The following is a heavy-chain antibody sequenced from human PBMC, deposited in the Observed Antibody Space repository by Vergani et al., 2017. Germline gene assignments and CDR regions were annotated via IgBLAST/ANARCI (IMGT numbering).Heavy chain of an antibody. D-gene: IGHD3-9*01. CDR3: AKDGYDILTGPYGMDV. J-gene: IGHJ6*02. Sequence: QVQLVESGGGVVQPGGSLRLSCAASGFTFSSYGMHWVRQAPGKGLEWVAFIRYDGSNKYYADSVKGRFTISRDNSKNTLYLQMNSLRAADTAVYYCAKDGYDILTGPYGMDVWGQGTTVTVSS. CDR2: IRYDGSNK. V-gene: IGHV3-30*02. CDR1: GFTFSSYG.